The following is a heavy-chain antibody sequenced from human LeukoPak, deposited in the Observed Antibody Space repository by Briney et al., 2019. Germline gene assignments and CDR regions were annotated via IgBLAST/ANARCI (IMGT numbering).Heavy chain of an antibody. D-gene: IGHD2-21*02. Sequence: ASVKVSCKASEYTFTSYYMYWVRQAPGQGLEWMGIINPSGGSTSYAQKFQGRVTMTRDTSTSTVYMELSSLRSEDTAVYYCARDRAVVTAPKHDAFDIWGQGTMVTVSS. V-gene: IGHV1-46*01. CDR3: ARDRAVVTAPKHDAFDI. CDR2: INPSGGST. J-gene: IGHJ3*02. CDR1: EYTFTSYY.